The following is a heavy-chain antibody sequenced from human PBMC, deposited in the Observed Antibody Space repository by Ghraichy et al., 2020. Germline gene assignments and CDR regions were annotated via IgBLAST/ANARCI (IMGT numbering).Heavy chain of an antibody. Sequence: ETLSLTCAASGFTFSSYWMSWVRQAPGKGLEWVANIKQDGSEIYCVDSLKGRFTFSRDNARNSLYLQMNSLRADDTAVYYCARHVAVPFYFDYWGQGTLVTVSS. J-gene: IGHJ4*02. CDR1: GFTFSSYW. CDR2: IKQDGSEI. CDR3: ARHVAVPFYFDY. V-gene: IGHV3-7*03. D-gene: IGHD6-19*01.